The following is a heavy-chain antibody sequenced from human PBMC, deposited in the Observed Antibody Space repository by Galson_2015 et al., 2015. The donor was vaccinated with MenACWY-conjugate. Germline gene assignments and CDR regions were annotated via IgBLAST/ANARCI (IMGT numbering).Heavy chain of an antibody. V-gene: IGHV4-31*03. J-gene: IGHJ6*02. CDR3: ARLGEGYGDYAGMDV. CDR1: DDSITSSHYH. Sequence: TQSLTCIVSDDSITSSHYHWNWIRQHPGKGLEWIGYISNRGTTHYNPSLKSRITISVDTSKNQFSLKLTFVTAADTAVYYCARLGEGYGDYAGMDVWGQGTTVTVSS. CDR2: ISNRGTT. D-gene: IGHD4-17*01.